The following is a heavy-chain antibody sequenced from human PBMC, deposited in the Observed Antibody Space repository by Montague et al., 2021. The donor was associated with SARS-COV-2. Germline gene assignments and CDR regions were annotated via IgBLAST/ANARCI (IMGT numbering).Heavy chain of an antibody. V-gene: IGHV4-61*01. Sequence: SETLSLTCIVSGVSVTNGNYYWSWIRQTPGKVLEWIGYFYYTGSTESNPSLKSRVTVSGDTSKNQSSLKLTSVTAADTAVYFCVRDVGTGWGTFDSWGQGILVTVSS. CDR1: GVSVTNGNYY. D-gene: IGHD6-19*01. CDR3: VRDVGTGWGTFDS. J-gene: IGHJ4*02. CDR2: FYYTGST.